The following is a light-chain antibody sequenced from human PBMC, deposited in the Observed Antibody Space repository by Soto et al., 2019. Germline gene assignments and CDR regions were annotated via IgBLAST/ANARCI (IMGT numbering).Light chain of an antibody. V-gene: IGLV2-14*01. CDR1: SSYVGAYNY. Sequence: QYVLTQPASVSGSPGQSITISCTGTSSYVGAYNYVSWYQQHPGKVPKLLIYDVSNRPPGVSNRLSGSKSGNTASLTISGLQAEDEADYYCSSHTTSSTSVFGTGTKVTV. CDR2: DVS. CDR3: SSHTTSSTSV. J-gene: IGLJ1*01.